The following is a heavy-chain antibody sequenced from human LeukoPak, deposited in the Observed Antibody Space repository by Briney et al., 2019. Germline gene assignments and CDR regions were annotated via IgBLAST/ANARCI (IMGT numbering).Heavy chain of an antibody. CDR3: ARSRPYSSSWYPHYFDY. D-gene: IGHD6-13*01. V-gene: IGHV5-51*01. CDR2: IYPGDSDT. CDR1: GSRFTSYW. Sequence: GESLKISCKGSGSRFTSYWIGWVRQMPGKGLEGMGIIYPGDSDTRYRPSFQGQVTISADKSISTAYLQWSSLRASDTAMYYCARSRPYSSSWYPHYFDYWGQGTLVTVSS. J-gene: IGHJ4*02.